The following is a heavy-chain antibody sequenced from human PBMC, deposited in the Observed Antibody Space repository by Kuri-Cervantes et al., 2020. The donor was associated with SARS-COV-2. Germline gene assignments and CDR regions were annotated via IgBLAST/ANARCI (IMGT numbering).Heavy chain of an antibody. D-gene: IGHD4-17*01. Sequence: GGSLRLSCAASGFTFSSYSMNWVRQAPGKGLEWVSSISSSSSYIYYADSVKGRFTISRDNAKNSLYLQMNSLRAEDTAVYYCAREYGDYEDAFDIWGQGTMVTVSS. V-gene: IGHV3-21*01. CDR2: ISSSSSYI. CDR1: GFTFSSYS. CDR3: AREYGDYEDAFDI. J-gene: IGHJ3*02.